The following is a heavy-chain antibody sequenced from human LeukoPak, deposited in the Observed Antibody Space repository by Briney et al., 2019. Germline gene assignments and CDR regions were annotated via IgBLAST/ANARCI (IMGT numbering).Heavy chain of an antibody. D-gene: IGHD3-22*01. CDR1: GFTFSSYA. CDR3: AKEPQEIHYYDSSGHLDY. CDR2: ISDSGGST. V-gene: IGHV3-23*01. J-gene: IGHJ4*02. Sequence: GGSLRLSCAASGFTFSSYAMSWVRQAPGKGLEWVSAISDSGGSTYYADSVKGRFTISRDNSKNTLYLQMNSLRAEDTAVYYCAKEPQEIHYYDSSGHLDYWGQGTLVTVSS.